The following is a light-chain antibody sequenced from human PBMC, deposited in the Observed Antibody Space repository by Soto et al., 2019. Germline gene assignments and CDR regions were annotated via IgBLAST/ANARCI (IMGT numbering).Light chain of an antibody. CDR3: NTENNSLHT. J-gene: IGKJ1*01. V-gene: IGKV3-15*01. CDR1: QSVSSN. CDR2: GAS. Sequence: EIVMTQSPATLSVSPGERATLSCRASQSVSSNLAWYQQKPGQAPRLLIYGASTRATGIPARFSGSGSGTEFTLTISSLQSEYFAVYYCNTENNSLHTFGQRTKLDIK.